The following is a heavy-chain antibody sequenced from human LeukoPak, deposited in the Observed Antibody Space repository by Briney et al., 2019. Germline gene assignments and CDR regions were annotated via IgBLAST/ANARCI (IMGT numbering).Heavy chain of an antibody. V-gene: IGHV4-30-4*08. CDR2: IYYSGST. Sequence: SETLSLTCTVSGGSISSGDYYWSGIRQPPGKGLEWIGYIYYSGSTYYNPSLKSRVTISIDTSKNQFSLKLSSVTAADTAVYYCAREGGSYPVIYFDYWGQGTLVTVSS. CDR1: GGSISSGDYY. J-gene: IGHJ4*02. D-gene: IGHD1-26*01. CDR3: AREGGSYPVIYFDY.